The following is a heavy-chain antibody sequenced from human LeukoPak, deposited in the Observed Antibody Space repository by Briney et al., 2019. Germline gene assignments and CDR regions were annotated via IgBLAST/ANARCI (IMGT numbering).Heavy chain of an antibody. D-gene: IGHD3-22*01. J-gene: IGHJ4*02. V-gene: IGHV1-69*04. CDR3: ARYYYDSSGYD. CDR1: GGTFSSYA. CDR2: IIPILGIA. Sequence: SVKVSCKASGGTFSSYAISWVRQAPGQGLEWMGRIIPILGIANYAQKFQGRATITADKSTSTAYMELSSLRSEDTAVYYCARYYYDSSGYDWGQGTLVTVSS.